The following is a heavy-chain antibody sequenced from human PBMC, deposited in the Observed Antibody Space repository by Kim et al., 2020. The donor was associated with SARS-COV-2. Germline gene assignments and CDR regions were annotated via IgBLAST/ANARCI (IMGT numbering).Heavy chain of an antibody. CDR2: GTT. J-gene: IGHJ5*02. Sequence: GTTYDNPALQSRVTISVDTSKNQFALKLSSVTAADTAVYYCARELEGWFDPWGQGTLVTVSS. D-gene: IGHD1-1*01. V-gene: IGHV4-31*02. CDR3: ARELEGWFDP.